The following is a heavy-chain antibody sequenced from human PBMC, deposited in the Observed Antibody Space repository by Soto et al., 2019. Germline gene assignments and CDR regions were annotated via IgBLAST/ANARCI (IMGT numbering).Heavy chain of an antibody. CDR2: ISGSGGST. V-gene: IGHV3-23*01. Sequence: GGSLRLSCAASGFTFSTYAMSWVRQAPGKGLEWVSTISGSGGSTFYADSVKGRFTISRDNPKNTLYLQMNSLRAEDTAIYYCAKDQAGRYPAEGPFDYWGQGTLVTVSS. D-gene: IGHD6-19*01. CDR1: GFTFSTYA. J-gene: IGHJ4*02. CDR3: AKDQAGRYPAEGPFDY.